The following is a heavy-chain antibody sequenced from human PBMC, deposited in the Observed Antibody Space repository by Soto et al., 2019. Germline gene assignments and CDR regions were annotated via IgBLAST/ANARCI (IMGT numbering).Heavy chain of an antibody. CDR1: GGSFSGYY. V-gene: IGHV4-34*01. Sequence: SETLSLTCAVYGGSFSGYYWSWIRQPPGKGLEWIGEINHSGSTNYNPSLKSRVTISVDTSKNQFSLKLSSVTAADTAVYYCARLHGLMVYAMSNCLDPWGQGTLVTVSS. D-gene: IGHD2-8*01. J-gene: IGHJ5*02. CDR2: INHSGST. CDR3: ARLHGLMVYAMSNCLDP.